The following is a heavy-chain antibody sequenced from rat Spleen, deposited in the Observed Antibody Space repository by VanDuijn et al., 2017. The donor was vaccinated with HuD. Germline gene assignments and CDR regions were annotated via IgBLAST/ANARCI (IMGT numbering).Heavy chain of an antibody. V-gene: IGHV5-31*01. CDR3: ARRGYNNYYFDY. J-gene: IGHJ2*01. Sequence: VQLKESGPGLVQPSQTLSLTCTVSGFTFNNYWMTWIRQAPGKGLEWVASITNTGGSTHYRDSVKGRFTISRDNAKSTLNRQMDSLRSEDTATYYCARRGYNNYYFDYWGQGVVVTVSS. D-gene: IGHD1-10*01. CDR2: ITNTGGST. CDR1: GFTFNNYW.